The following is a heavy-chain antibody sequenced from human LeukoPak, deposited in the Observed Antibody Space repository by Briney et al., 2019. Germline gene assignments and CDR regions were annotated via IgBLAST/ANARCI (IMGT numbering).Heavy chain of an antibody. CDR3: ARASYYYDSSGYPGYYFDY. J-gene: IGHJ4*02. D-gene: IGHD3-22*01. CDR2: INPNSGGT. V-gene: IGHV1-2*02. CDR1: GYTFTDYY. Sequence: ASVKVSCKASGYTFTDYYMHWVRQAPGQGLEWMGWINPNSGGTNYAQKFQGRVTMTRDTSISTAYMELSRLRSNDTAVYYCARASYYYDSSGYPGYYFDYWGQGTLVTVSS.